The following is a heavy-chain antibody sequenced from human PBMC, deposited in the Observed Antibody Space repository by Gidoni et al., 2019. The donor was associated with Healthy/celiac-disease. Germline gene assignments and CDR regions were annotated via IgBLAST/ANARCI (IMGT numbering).Heavy chain of an antibody. CDR3: ARAHYYDSSGYYDGTGGFDY. J-gene: IGHJ4*02. CDR1: GFTFSSYS. V-gene: IGHV3-21*01. Sequence: EVQLVESGGGLVKPGGSLRLSCAASGFTFSSYSMTWVRQAPGKGLEWVSSISSSSSYIYYADSVKGRFTSSRDNAKNSLYLQMNSLRAEDTAVYYCARAHYYDSSGYYDGTGGFDYWGQGTLVTVSS. CDR2: ISSSSSYI. D-gene: IGHD3-22*01.